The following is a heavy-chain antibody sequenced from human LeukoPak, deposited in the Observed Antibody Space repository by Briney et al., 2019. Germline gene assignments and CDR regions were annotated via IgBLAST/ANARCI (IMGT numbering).Heavy chain of an antibody. Sequence: SGGSLRLSCAASGFTFSSYAMHWVRQAPGKGLEYVSAISSNGGSTYYANSVKGRFTISRDNSKNTLYLQMGSLRAEDMAVYYCARDMERESAFDIWGQGTMVTVSS. CDR1: GFTFSSYA. V-gene: IGHV3-64*01. J-gene: IGHJ3*02. D-gene: IGHD1-26*01. CDR2: ISSNGGST. CDR3: ARDMERESAFDI.